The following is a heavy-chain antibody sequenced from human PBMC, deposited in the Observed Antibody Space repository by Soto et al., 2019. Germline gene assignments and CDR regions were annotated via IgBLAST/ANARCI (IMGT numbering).Heavy chain of an antibody. D-gene: IGHD3-10*01. CDR2: IYWDDDT. CDR1: GFSLSTTGVG. Sequence: QMTLKESGPTLVKPTQTLTLTCTFSGFSLSTTGVGVGWIRQSPGKALEWLALIYWDDDTRYSPSLRSRLTVTKVTSKNQVVLTMTNMEPVDTATYYCTHSRVGRELDYWGQGTLVTVSS. V-gene: IGHV2-5*02. CDR3: THSRVGRELDY. J-gene: IGHJ4*02.